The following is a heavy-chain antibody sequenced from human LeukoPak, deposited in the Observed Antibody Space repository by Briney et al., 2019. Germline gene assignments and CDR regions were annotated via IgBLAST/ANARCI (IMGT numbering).Heavy chain of an antibody. Sequence: ASVKVSCKASGYTFTNFGISWVRQAPGQGLEWMGWISAYNGNTNYAQRLQGRVTITRDTSASTAYMELSSLRSEDTAVYYCARISPDNYIAVAGMMDYWGQGTLVTVSS. V-gene: IGHV1-18*01. CDR3: ARISPDNYIAVAGMMDY. D-gene: IGHD6-19*01. CDR2: ISAYNGNT. J-gene: IGHJ4*02. CDR1: GYTFTNFG.